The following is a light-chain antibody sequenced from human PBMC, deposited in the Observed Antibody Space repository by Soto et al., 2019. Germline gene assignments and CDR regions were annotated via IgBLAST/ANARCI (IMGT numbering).Light chain of an antibody. CDR3: QQYNSFRT. J-gene: IGKJ1*01. V-gene: IGKV1-5*01. CDR1: QRISTW. Sequence: DIQMTQSPSTLSASVGDGVTITCRASQRISTWLAWYQQKPGKAPNLLIYDASSLESGVPSRFSGSGSGTEFTLTISSLQPDDFATYYCQQYNSFRTFGQGTKVDIK. CDR2: DAS.